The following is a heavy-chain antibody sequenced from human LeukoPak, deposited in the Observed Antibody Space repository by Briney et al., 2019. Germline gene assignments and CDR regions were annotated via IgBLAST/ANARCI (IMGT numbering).Heavy chain of an antibody. Sequence: GGSLRLSCVASGFSFSGYAIHWVRQAPGKGLEWVALISYNGGRKDYADSVKGRFTIDRDNSKNTVYLQMNSLRPDVTAIYFCARQEARNYYYEGLDYWGQGNLVTVSS. CDR3: ARQEARNYYYEGLDY. CDR2: ISYNGGRK. D-gene: IGHD3-22*01. V-gene: IGHV3-30*04. CDR1: GFSFSGYA. J-gene: IGHJ4*02.